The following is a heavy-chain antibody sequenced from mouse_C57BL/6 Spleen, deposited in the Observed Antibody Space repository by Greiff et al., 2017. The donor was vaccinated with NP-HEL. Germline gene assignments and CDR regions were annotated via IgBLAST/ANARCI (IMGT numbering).Heavy chain of an antibody. CDR1: GYTFTDYY. D-gene: IGHD2-5*01. Sequence: EVQLQQSGPELVKPGASVKISCKASGYTFTDYYMNWVKQSHGKSLEWIGDINPNNGGTSYNQKFKGKATLTVDKSSSTAYMELRSLTSEDSAVYYCARNWYSNNSMDYWGQGTSVTVSS. CDR3: ARNWYSNNSMDY. J-gene: IGHJ4*01. CDR2: INPNNGGT. V-gene: IGHV1-26*01.